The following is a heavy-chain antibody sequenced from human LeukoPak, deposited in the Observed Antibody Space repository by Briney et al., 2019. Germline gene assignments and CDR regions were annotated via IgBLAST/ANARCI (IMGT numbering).Heavy chain of an antibody. CDR1: GDSISRYH. CDR3: ATYTRHCSGGTCYSIDY. CDR2: VYYDGST. D-gene: IGHD2-15*01. J-gene: IGHJ4*02. V-gene: IGHV4-59*08. Sequence: SETLSLTCTVSGDSISRYHWTWIRQPPGRRLEWIGYVYYDGSTNYNPSLMSRVTISLDTSNKQFSLKLRSVTAADTAIYYCATYTRHCSGGTCYSIDYWGPGTLATVSS.